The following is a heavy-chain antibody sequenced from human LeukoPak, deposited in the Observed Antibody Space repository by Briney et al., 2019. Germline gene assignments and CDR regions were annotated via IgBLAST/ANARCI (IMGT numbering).Heavy chain of an antibody. J-gene: IGHJ4*02. V-gene: IGHV1-2*02. D-gene: IGHD3-10*01. Sequence: GESLKISCKGSGYTFTGYYMHWVRQAPGQGLEWMGWINPNSGGTNYAQKFQGRVTMTRDTSISTAYMELSRLRSDDTAVYYCARDSTMVRGVIIFLFDYWGQGTLVTVSS. CDR1: GYTFTGYY. CDR2: INPNSGGT. CDR3: ARDSTMVRGVIIFLFDY.